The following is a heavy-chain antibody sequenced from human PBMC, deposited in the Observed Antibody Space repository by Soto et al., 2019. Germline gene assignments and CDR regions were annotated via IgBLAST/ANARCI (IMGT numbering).Heavy chain of an antibody. CDR2: IIPIFGTA. V-gene: IGHV1-69*01. CDR1: GGTFSSYA. D-gene: IGHD2-15*01. Sequence: QVQLVQSGAEVKKPGSSVKVSCKASGGTFSSYAISWLRQAPGQGLEWMGGIIPIFGTANYAQKFQGRVTITADESMSTAYMELSSLRSEDTAVYYCARSRSKLLYDWYFDLWGRGTLVTVSS. CDR3: ARSRSKLLYDWYFDL. J-gene: IGHJ2*01.